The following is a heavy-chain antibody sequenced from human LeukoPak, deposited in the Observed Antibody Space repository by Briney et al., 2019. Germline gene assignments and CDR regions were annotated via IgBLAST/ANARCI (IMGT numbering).Heavy chain of an antibody. CDR3: ARLGRGLATATSYY. J-gene: IGHJ4*02. Sequence: WASVKVSCKASGYTFTGYDINWVRQATGQGLEWMGWMNPNSGNTGYAQKFQGRVTMTRNSSISTAYMELSSLRSGDTAVYYCARLGRGLATATSYYWGQGTLVTVSS. D-gene: IGHD5-12*01. CDR2: MNPNSGNT. CDR1: GYTFTGYD. V-gene: IGHV1-8*01.